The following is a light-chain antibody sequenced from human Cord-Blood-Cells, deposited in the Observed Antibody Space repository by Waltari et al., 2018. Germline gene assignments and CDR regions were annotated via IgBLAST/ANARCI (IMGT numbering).Light chain of an antibody. Sequence: EIVLTQSPGTLSLSPGERATLSCRASQSVSSSYLAWYQQKPGQAPRLLNYGASISATGIPDRFSGSGSVTDFTLTISRLEPEDFAVYYCQQYGSSPYTFGQGTKLEIK. J-gene: IGKJ2*01. V-gene: IGKV3-20*01. CDR2: GAS. CDR3: QQYGSSPYT. CDR1: QSVSSSY.